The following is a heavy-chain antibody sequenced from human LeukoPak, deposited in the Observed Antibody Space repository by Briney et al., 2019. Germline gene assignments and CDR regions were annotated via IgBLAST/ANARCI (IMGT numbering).Heavy chain of an antibody. J-gene: IGHJ4*02. CDR3: AKAKRGYSYGFDY. CDR2: ISWNSGSI. CDR1: GFTFDDYA. D-gene: IGHD5-18*01. Sequence: TGRSLRLSCAASGFTFDDYAMHWVRQAPGKGLEWVSGISWNSGSIGYADSVKGRFTISRDNAKNSLYLQMNSLRAEDMALYYCAKAKRGYSYGFDYWGQGTLVTVSS. V-gene: IGHV3-9*03.